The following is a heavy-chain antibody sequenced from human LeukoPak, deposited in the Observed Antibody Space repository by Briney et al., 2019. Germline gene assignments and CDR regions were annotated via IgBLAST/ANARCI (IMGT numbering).Heavy chain of an antibody. CDR2: LYWDDDK. D-gene: IGHD6-13*01. CDR3: AHRRVWGSWSW. CDR1: GFSLSTRGVG. J-gene: IGHJ4*02. V-gene: IGHV2-5*02. Sequence: SGPTLVKPPQTLTLTCTFSGFSLSTRGVGVGWIRQPPGKALEWLALLYWDDDKRYSPSLKSRLTITKDTSKNQVVRTMTNMDPVDTATYYCAHRRVWGSWSWWGQGTLVTVSS.